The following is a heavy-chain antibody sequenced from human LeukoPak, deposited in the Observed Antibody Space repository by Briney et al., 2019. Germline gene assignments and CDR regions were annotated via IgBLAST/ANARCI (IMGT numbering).Heavy chain of an antibody. CDR1: GFTFRTYG. CDR3: ARDCSGTDCYSYNFDY. Sequence: GGSLRLSCAASGFTFRTYGMNWVRQASGKGLEWLSYISGSGNTIYYPDPVKGRFTISRDNAKNSVYLQMNSLRGEDTAVYYCARDCSGTDCYSYNFDYWGQGALVTVSS. D-gene: IGHD2-15*01. J-gene: IGHJ4*02. V-gene: IGHV3-48*03. CDR2: ISGSGNTI.